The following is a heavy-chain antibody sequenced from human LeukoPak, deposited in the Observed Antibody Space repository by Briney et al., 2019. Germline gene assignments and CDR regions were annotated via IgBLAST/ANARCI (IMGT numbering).Heavy chain of an antibody. CDR3: ARGRHARDI. CDR2: IDWDDDK. Sequence: ESGPALVKPTQILTLTCTFSGFSLSASGMCVGWIRQPPGKALEWLARIDWDDDKYYTTSLKTRLTISKDTSKNQVVLTMTNMDPGDTATYYCARGRHARDIWGQGTMVTVSS. CDR1: GFSLSASGMC. V-gene: IGHV2-70*11. J-gene: IGHJ3*02.